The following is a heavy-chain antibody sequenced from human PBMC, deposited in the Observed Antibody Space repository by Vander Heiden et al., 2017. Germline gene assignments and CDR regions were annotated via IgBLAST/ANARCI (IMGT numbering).Heavy chain of an antibody. Sequence: EVQLVESGGGLVQPGRSLRLSCAASGFTFDDSAMHWVRQAPGKGLEWVSGISWNSGSIGYADSVKGRFTISRDNAKNSLYLQMNSLRAEDTALYYCAKAYYDSSGYTADWGQGTLVTVSS. V-gene: IGHV3-9*01. J-gene: IGHJ4*02. CDR2: ISWNSGSI. CDR3: AKAYYDSSGYTAD. CDR1: GFTFDDSA. D-gene: IGHD3-22*01.